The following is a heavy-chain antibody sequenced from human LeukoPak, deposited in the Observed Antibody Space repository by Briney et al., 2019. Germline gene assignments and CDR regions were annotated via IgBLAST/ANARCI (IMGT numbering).Heavy chain of an antibody. CDR1: GYTDNRFG. J-gene: IGHJ6*03. CDR2: ISSDNGNT. CDR3: ANVAKGRYFFYYMDV. Sequence: ASVKVSCKTSGYTDNRFGIAWVRQAPGQGLEWIGWISSDNGNTQYADKLQGRVSMTTDRSTNTAYMEVTSLRSDDTAVYFCANVAKGRYFFYYMDVWGEGATVTVSS. V-gene: IGHV1-18*01.